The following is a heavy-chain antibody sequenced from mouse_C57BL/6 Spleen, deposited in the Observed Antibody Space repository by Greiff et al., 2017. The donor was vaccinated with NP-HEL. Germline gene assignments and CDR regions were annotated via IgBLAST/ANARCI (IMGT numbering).Heavy chain of an antibody. CDR1: GYTFTSYW. D-gene: IGHD1-1*01. CDR3: ARDGYYCGSRDYAMDD. Sequence: QVQLQQPGAELVKPGASVKLSCKASGYTFTSYWMQWVKQRPGQGLEWIGEIDPSDSYTNYNQKFKGKATLTVDTSSSTAYMQLSSLTSEDSAVYYCARDGYYCGSRDYAMDDWGQGTSVTVSS. J-gene: IGHJ4*01. V-gene: IGHV1-50*01. CDR2: IDPSDSYT.